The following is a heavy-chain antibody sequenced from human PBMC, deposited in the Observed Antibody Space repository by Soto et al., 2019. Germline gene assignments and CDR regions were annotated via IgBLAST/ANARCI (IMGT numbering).Heavy chain of an antibody. Sequence: PSETLSLTCAVYGGSFSGYYWSWIRQPPGKGLEWIGEINHSGSTNYNPSLKSRVTISVDTSKNQFSLKLSSVTAADTAVYYCARVFIHSSSWYLTGYYYGMDVWGQGTTVTVSS. CDR2: INHSGST. D-gene: IGHD6-13*01. J-gene: IGHJ6*02. CDR1: GGSFSGYY. V-gene: IGHV4-34*01. CDR3: ARVFIHSSSWYLTGYYYGMDV.